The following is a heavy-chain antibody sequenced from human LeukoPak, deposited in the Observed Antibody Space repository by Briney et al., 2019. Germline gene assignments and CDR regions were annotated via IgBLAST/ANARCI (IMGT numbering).Heavy chain of an antibody. CDR1: GFTFSGYA. CDR2: ISGSGGST. V-gene: IGHV3-23*01. J-gene: IGHJ6*02. CDR3: AKDLSPLYYYYGMDV. Sequence: PGGSLRLSCAASGFTFSGYAMTWVRQAPGKGLEWVSAISGSGGSTYYADSVKGRFTISRDNSKNTLYLQMNSLSAEDTAVYYCAKDLSPLYYYYGMDVWGQGTTVTVSS.